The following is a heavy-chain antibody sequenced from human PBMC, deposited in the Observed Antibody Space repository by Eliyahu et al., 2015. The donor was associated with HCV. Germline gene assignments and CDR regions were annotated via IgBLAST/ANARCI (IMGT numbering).Heavy chain of an antibody. CDR1: GGTFSSYA. CDR3: ARDRRAAAGTMHNYYYGMDV. Sequence: QVQLVQSGAEVKKPGSSVKVSCKASGGTFSSYAXXWVRQAPGQGLEWVGGIIPIFGTANYAQKFQGRVTITADESTSTAYMELSSLRSEDTAVYYCARDRRAAAGTMHNYYYGMDVWGQGTTVTVSS. CDR2: IIPIFGTA. D-gene: IGHD6-13*01. J-gene: IGHJ6*02. V-gene: IGHV1-69*01.